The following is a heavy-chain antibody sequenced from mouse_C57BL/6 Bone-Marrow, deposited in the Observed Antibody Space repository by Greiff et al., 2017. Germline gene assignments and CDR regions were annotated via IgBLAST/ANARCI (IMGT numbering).Heavy chain of an antibody. V-gene: IGHV14-2*01. CDR2: IDPEDGET. CDR3: APDGYDEYFDV. D-gene: IGHD2-2*01. Sequence: EVQLVESGAELVKPGASVKLSCTASGFNINDYYMHWVKQRTEQGLEWIGRIDPEDGETKYAPKFQGKATITADTSSNTAYLQLSSLTSEDTAVYYCAPDGYDEYFDVWGTGTTVTVSS. CDR1: GFNINDYY. J-gene: IGHJ1*03.